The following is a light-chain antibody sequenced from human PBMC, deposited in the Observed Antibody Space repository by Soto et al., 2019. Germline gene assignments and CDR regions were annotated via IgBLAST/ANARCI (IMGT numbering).Light chain of an antibody. CDR3: SSYASSNTPYV. CDR2: DVS. Sequence: QSALTQPASVSGSPGQSITISCTGTSSDIGGYNYVSWYQQHPGKAPKLMIYDVSDRPSGVSNRFAGSKSGNTASLTISGLQAEDEADYYCSSYASSNTPYVFGGGTKLTVL. J-gene: IGLJ1*01. V-gene: IGLV2-14*03. CDR1: SSDIGGYNY.